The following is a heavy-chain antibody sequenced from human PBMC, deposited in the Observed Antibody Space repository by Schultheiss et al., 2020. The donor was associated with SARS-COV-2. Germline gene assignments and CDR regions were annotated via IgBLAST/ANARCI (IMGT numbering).Heavy chain of an antibody. V-gene: IGHV3-23*01. CDR1: GFTFSSYA. CDR3: ARVVSAVAGTDAFDI. Sequence: GGSLRLSCAASGFTFSSYAMSWVRQAPGKGLEWVSAISDSGGSTYYADSVKGRFTISRDNAKNSLYLQMDSLRAEDTAVYYCARVVSAVAGTDAFDIWGQGTMVTVSS. J-gene: IGHJ3*02. D-gene: IGHD6-19*01. CDR2: ISDSGGST.